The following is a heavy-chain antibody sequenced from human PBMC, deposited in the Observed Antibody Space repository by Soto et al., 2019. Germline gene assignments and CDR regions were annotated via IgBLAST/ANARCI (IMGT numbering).Heavy chain of an antibody. V-gene: IGHV3-30*18. CDR3: AKDGGGVIKGNWFDP. CDR1: GFTFSSYG. D-gene: IGHD3-10*01. CDR2: ISYDGSNK. Sequence: QVQLVESGGGVVQPGRSLRLSCAASGFTFSSYGMHWVRQAPGKGLEWVAVISYDGSNKYYADSVKGRFTISRDNSKNTLYLKMSSRRAEDTAGYDCAKDGGGVIKGNWFDPWGQGTLVTVSS. J-gene: IGHJ5*02.